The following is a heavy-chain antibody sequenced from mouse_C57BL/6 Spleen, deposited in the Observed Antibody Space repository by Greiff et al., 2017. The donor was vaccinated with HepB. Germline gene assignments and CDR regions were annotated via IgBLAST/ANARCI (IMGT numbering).Heavy chain of an antibody. D-gene: IGHD2-5*01. CDR3: ARTDYSNLYAMDY. Sequence: EVQLQESGPGLVKPSQSLSLTCSVTGYSITSGYYWNWIRQFPGNKLEWMGYISYDGSNNYNPSLKNRISITRDTSKNQFFLKLNSVTTEDTATYYCARTDYSNLYAMDYWGQGTSVTVSS. J-gene: IGHJ4*01. V-gene: IGHV3-6*01. CDR2: ISYDGSN. CDR1: GYSITSGYY.